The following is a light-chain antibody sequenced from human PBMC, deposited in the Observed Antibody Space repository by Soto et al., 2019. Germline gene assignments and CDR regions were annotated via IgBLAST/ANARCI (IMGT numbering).Light chain of an antibody. J-gene: IGLJ1*01. CDR3: AAWDDSLNGRV. Sequence: QSVLTQPPSASGTPGQRVTISCSGSNSNIGSNTVNWYQQLPGTAPKLLIYYDNLRPSGVPGRIAGSKSGTSASLAISGLQSDDEAEYSCAAWDDSLNGRVVGTGTKLTVL. CDR2: YDN. CDR1: NSNIGSNT. V-gene: IGLV1-44*01.